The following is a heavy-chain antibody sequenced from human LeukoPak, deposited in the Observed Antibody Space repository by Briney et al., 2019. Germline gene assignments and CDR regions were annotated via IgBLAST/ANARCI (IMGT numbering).Heavy chain of an antibody. D-gene: IGHD3-9*01. Sequence: GGSLRLSCAASGFTFSSYAMSWVRQAPGKGLEWVSAISGSGGSTYYADSVKGRFTISRDNSKNTLYLQMNSLRAEDTAVYYCAKVVHILTGYRYYYYYYYMDVWGKGTTVTVSS. CDR2: ISGSGGST. CDR3: AKVVHILTGYRYYYYYYYMDV. J-gene: IGHJ6*03. V-gene: IGHV3-23*01. CDR1: GFTFSSYA.